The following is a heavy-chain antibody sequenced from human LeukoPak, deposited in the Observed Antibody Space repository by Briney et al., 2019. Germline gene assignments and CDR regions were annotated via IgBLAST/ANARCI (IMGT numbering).Heavy chain of an antibody. V-gene: IGHV4-34*01. CDR2: INHSGST. D-gene: IGHD2-2*01. Sequence: SETLSLTCAVYGGSFSGYYWSWIRQPLGKGLEWIGEINHSGSTNYNPSLKSRVTISVDTSKNQFSLKLSSVTAADTAVYYCARLVPAARGLLYYYYYYMDVWGRGTTVTVSS. CDR3: ARLVPAARGLLYYYYYYMDV. J-gene: IGHJ6*03. CDR1: GGSFSGYY.